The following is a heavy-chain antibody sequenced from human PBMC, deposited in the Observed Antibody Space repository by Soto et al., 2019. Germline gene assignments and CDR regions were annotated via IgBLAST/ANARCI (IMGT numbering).Heavy chain of an antibody. D-gene: IGHD6-19*01. V-gene: IGHV3-21*01. CDR2: ISSTTNYI. CDR3: ARHNPLYSSGWYVFDY. Sequence: PGGSLRLSCAASGFTFTRYSMNWVRQAPGKGLEWVSSISSTTNYIYYVDSVKGRFTISRDNTKNSVYLQMNSLRAEDTAVYYCARHNPLYSSGWYVFDYWGQGTLVTVSS. CDR1: GFTFTRYS. J-gene: IGHJ4*02.